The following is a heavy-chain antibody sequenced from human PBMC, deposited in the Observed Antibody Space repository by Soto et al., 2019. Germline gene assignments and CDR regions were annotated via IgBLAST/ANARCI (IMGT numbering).Heavy chain of an antibody. Sequence: QVQLVQSGAEVKKPGASVKVSCKASGYSFISYAMHWVRQAPGQRLEWMGWINAGNGDTKYSEKFQGRVTITRDTSAGKAYMERRSLRDDATAVYDCARVGGDRGYWGQGTLVTVSS. V-gene: IGHV1-3*01. CDR3: ARVGGDRGY. CDR1: GYSFISYA. CDR2: INAGNGDT. D-gene: IGHD3-10*01. J-gene: IGHJ4*02.